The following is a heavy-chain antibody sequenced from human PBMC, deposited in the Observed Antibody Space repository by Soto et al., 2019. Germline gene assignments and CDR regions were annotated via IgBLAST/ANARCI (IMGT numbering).Heavy chain of an antibody. CDR2: IKEDGSEK. Sequence: EVQLVESGGGLVQPGESLRLSCAASGFTFSNSWMSWVRQAPGKGLEWVANIKEDGSEKDYVDPVKGRFTITRDNAKNSLYLQMNNLRAEDMAVYFCTRKRFGMDVWGQGTTVTVSS. CDR3: TRKRFGMDV. CDR1: GFTFSNSW. V-gene: IGHV3-7*03. J-gene: IGHJ6*02.